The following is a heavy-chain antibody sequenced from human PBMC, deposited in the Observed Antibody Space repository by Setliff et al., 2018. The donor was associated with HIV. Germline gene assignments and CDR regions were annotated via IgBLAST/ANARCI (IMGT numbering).Heavy chain of an antibody. CDR3: ARFLGGITMRVVVISGWFDP. D-gene: IGHD3-22*01. J-gene: IGHJ5*02. CDR2: IYYSGST. Sequence: SETLSLTCTVSGGSISSSSYYWGWIRQPPGKGLEWIGRIYYSGSTYSNPSLKSRVTISVDTSKNQFSLKLSSVTAADTAVYYCARFLGGITMRVVVISGWFDPWGQGTLVTVSS. CDR1: GGSISSSSYY. V-gene: IGHV4-39*07.